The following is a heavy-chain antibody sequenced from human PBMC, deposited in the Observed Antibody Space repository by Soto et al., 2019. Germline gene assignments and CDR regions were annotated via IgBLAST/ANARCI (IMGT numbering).Heavy chain of an antibody. V-gene: IGHV1-69*10. D-gene: IGHD3-16*01. J-gene: IGHJ6*02. Sequence: SVKVSCKASGGTFSSYAISWVRQAPGQGLEWMGGIIPILGTANYAQKFQGRVTITADKSTSTAYMELSSLRSEDTAVYYCARRVFRLRLGELSFGSHYYGMDVWGQGTTVTVSS. CDR2: IIPILGTA. CDR1: GGTFSSYA. CDR3: ARRVFRLRLGELSFGSHYYGMDV.